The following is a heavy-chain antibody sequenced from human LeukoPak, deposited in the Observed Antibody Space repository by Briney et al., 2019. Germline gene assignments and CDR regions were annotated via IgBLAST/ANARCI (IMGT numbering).Heavy chain of an antibody. Sequence: GGSLRLSCAASGFTFSICAMSWVRQAPGKGLEWVSSIGSTDTFYADSVKGRFTVSRDNSKNTLYLHLNGLRAEDSAVYYCAKDATPGNSIWDYFAYWGQGTLVTVSS. J-gene: IGHJ4*02. CDR3: AKDATPGNSIWDYFAY. CDR2: IGSTDT. V-gene: IGHV3-23*01. D-gene: IGHD1-7*01. CDR1: GFTFSICA.